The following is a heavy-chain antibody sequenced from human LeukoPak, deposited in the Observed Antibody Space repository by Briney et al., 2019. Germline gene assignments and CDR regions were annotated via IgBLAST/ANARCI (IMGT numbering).Heavy chain of an antibody. V-gene: IGHV4-31*03. J-gene: IGHJ5*02. CDR3: ARDGLYCSGGSCYGRGWFDP. CDR2: IYYSGST. Sequence: SETLSLTCTVSGGSISSGGYYWSWIRQHPGKGPEWIGYIYYSGSTYYNPSLKSRVTISVDTSKNQFSLKLSSVTAADTAVYYCARDGLYCSGGSCYGRGWFDPWGQGTLVTVSS. CDR1: GGSISSGGYY. D-gene: IGHD2-15*01.